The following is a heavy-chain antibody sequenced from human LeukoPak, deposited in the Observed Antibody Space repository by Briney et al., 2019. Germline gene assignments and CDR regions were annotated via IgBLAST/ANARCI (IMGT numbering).Heavy chain of an antibody. D-gene: IGHD1-26*01. CDR1: GITLSNYG. Sequence: GGSLRLSCAVSGITLSNYGMSWVRQAPGKGLEWVAGISGSGGGTNYADSVKGRFTISRDNPRNALYLQMNSLRAEDTAVYYCAGRWELLYWGQGTLVTVSS. CDR3: AGRWELLY. CDR2: ISGSGGGT. V-gene: IGHV3-23*01. J-gene: IGHJ4*02.